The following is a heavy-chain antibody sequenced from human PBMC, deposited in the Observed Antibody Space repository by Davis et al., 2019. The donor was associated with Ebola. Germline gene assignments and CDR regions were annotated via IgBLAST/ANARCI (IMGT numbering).Heavy chain of an antibody. CDR2: ISGHGDIT. CDR1: GFALSSHA. V-gene: IGHV3-23*01. D-gene: IGHD4-23*01. CDR3: ANLDYGDNSGFDY. J-gene: IGHJ4*02. Sequence: GESLKISCAASGFALSSHAMSWVRQAPEKGLEWVSAISGHGDITHYADSVKGRFTISRDNSKNTLYLQMNSLRAEDTAVYYCANLDYGDNSGFDYWGQGTLVTVSS.